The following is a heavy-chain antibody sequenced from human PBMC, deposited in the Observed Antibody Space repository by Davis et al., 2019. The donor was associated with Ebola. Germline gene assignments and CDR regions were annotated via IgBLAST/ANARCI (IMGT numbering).Heavy chain of an antibody. CDR3: ARNWGLSGYYYGMDV. J-gene: IGHJ6*02. CDR1: GFTFSSYE. CDR2: ISSSGSTI. V-gene: IGHV3-48*03. D-gene: IGHD7-27*01. Sequence: GESLKISCAASGFTFSSYEMNWVRQAPGKGLEWVSYISSSGSTIYYADSVKGRFTISRDNAKNSLYLQMNSLRAEDTAVYYCARNWGLSGYYYGMDVWGQGTTVTVSS.